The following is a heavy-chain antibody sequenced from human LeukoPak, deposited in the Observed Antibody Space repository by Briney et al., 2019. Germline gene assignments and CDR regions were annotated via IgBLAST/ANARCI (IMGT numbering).Heavy chain of an antibody. CDR3: AAQLWFGELCWFDP. CDR1: GGSISSSSYY. CDR2: IYYSGST. D-gene: IGHD3-10*01. J-gene: IGHJ5*02. Sequence: SETLSLTCTVSGGSISSSSYYWGWIRQPPGKGLEWIGSIYYSGSTYYNPSLKSRVTISVDTSKNQFSLKLSSETAADTAVYYCAAQLWFGELCWFDPWGQGTLVTVSS. V-gene: IGHV4-39*01.